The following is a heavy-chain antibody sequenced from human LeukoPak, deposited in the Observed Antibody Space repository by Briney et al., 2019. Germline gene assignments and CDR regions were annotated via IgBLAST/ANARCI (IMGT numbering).Heavy chain of an antibody. J-gene: IGHJ4*02. CDR3: ARCCLQRDGDNGGGDY. D-gene: IGHD4-17*01. V-gene: IGHV4-34*01. CDR2: INHSGYT. Sequence: SETLSLTCAVFGGSFSSYYWSWIRQPPGKGLEWIGEINHSGYTSYNPSLKSRVTLSVDTSKHQFSLKLTFVTAADTAVYYCARCCLQRDGDNGGGDYWGQGTLVTVSS. CDR1: GGSFSSYY.